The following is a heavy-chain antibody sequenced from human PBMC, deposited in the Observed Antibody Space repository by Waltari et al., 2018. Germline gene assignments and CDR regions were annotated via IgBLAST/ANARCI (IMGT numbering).Heavy chain of an antibody. CDR3: TRGVAEGFDP. CDR2: INTDGSIT. D-gene: IGHD2-15*01. CDR1: GLTFSSYG. V-gene: IGHV3-74*01. Sequence: EVQLVESGGDLVQPGGSLRLSCAASGLTFSSYGMHWVRQAPGTGLVWVSRINTDGSITIYADSVRGRFTISRDNAKNTLYLQMNSLRVDDSAVYYCTRGVAEGFDPWGQGTLVTVSS. J-gene: IGHJ5*02.